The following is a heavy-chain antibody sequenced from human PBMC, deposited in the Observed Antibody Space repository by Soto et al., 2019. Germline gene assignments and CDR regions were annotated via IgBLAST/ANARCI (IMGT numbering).Heavy chain of an antibody. V-gene: IGHV3-30*03. Sequence: QVQLVESGGGVVQPGTSLRLSCAVSGFTVSTNGMHWVRQAPGKGLEWVAVISRDGNTKYYADSVEGRFTISRDNSRNALFLEMNGLRGDDMAVYYCTGEVASGYWGQGSLVTVSS. CDR3: TGEVASGY. J-gene: IGHJ4*02. CDR1: GFTVSTNG. D-gene: IGHD2-8*02. CDR2: ISRDGNTK.